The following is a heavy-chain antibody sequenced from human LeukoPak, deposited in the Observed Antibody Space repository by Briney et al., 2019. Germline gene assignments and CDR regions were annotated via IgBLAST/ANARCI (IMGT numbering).Heavy chain of an antibody. J-gene: IGHJ1*01. Sequence: KASETLSLTCTVSGGSISSYYWSWIRQPPGKGLEWIGEINHSGSTNYNPSLKSRVTISVDTSKNQFSLKLSSVTAADTAVYCCARGGSRYTKYFQHWGQGTLVTVSS. D-gene: IGHD1-1*01. CDR2: INHSGST. CDR1: GGSISSYY. V-gene: IGHV4-34*01. CDR3: ARGGSRYTKYFQH.